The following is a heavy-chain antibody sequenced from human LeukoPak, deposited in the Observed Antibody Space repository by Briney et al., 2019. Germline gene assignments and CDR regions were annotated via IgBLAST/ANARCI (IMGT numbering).Heavy chain of an antibody. V-gene: IGHV3-21*01. CDR3: ARVRGETTTFDY. CDR1: GFTSSSYS. CDR2: ISSSSSYI. D-gene: IGHD1-26*01. J-gene: IGHJ4*02. Sequence: GGSLRLSCAASGFTSSSYSMNWVRQAPGKGLEWVSSISSSSSYIYYADSVKGRFTISRDNAKNTLYMQMNSLRAEDTAVYYCARVRGETTTFDYWGQGTLVTVSS.